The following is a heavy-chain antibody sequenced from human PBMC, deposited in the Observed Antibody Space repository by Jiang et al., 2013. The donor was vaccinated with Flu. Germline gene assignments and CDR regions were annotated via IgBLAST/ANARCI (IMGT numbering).Heavy chain of an antibody. J-gene: IGHJ4*02. CDR2: ISGSGGST. CDR3: AKDPGSGYEVTYYFDY. V-gene: IGHV3-23*04. Sequence: QLVESGGGLVQPGGSLRLSCAASGFTFSSYAMSWVRQAPGKGLEWVSAISGSGGSTYYADSVKGRFTISRDNSKNTLYLQMNSLRAEDTAVYYCAKDPGSGYEVTYYFDYWGQGTLVTVSS. D-gene: IGHD5-12*01. CDR1: GFTFSSYA.